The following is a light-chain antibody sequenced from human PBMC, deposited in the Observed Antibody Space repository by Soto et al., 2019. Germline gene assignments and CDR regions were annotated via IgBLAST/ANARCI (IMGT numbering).Light chain of an antibody. CDR1: QSISSY. J-gene: IGKJ1*01. V-gene: IGKV1-39*01. Sequence: DIQMTQSPSSLSASVGDRVTITCRASQSISSYLNWYQQKPGKAPKLLIYAASSLQSGVPSRFSGSGSGTDFTLTISSLQPEDVATYYCQQCYSTPPTFGQGTKVEIK. CDR2: AAS. CDR3: QQCYSTPPT.